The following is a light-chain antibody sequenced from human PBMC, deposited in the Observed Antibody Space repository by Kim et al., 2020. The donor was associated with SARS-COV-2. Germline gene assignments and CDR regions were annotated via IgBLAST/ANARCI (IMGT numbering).Light chain of an antibody. J-gene: IGKJ4*01. CDR1: HIISSY. CDR3: QQSYSTPLT. CDR2: AAS. V-gene: IGKV1-39*01. Sequence: ASVGDRVTITCRARHIISSYLKWYQQKPGKAPKLLIYAASSLQSGVPSRFSGSGSGTDFTLTISSLQPEDFATYYCQQSYSTPLTFGGGTKVDIK.